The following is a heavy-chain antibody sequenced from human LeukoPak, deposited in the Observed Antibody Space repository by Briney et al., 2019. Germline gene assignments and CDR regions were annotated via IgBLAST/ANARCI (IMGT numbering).Heavy chain of an antibody. J-gene: IGHJ4*02. V-gene: IGHV3-48*03. CDR2: ITGSGDTI. Sequence: PGGSLRLSCAASGFTFSSYEMNWVRQAPGKGLEWISYITGSGDTIHYADSVKGRFTISRDNAKNSLYLQMNSLRAEDTAVYYCARDATPQYSSGWVFFDYWGQGTPVTVTS. CDR3: ARDATPQYSSGWVFFDY. D-gene: IGHD6-19*01. CDR1: GFTFSSYE.